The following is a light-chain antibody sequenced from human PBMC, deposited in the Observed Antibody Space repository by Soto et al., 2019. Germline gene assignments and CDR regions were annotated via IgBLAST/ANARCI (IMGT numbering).Light chain of an antibody. V-gene: IGKV3-11*01. CDR2: GAS. CDR3: QQRSNWPIT. J-gene: IGKJ5*01. CDR1: QSVSSN. Sequence: EIVMTQSPATLSVSPGERSTLSSSASQSVSSNLAWYQQKPGQAPRLLIYGASSRATGIPARFSGSGSGTDFTLTISSLEPEDFAVYYCQQRSNWPITFGQGTRLEIK.